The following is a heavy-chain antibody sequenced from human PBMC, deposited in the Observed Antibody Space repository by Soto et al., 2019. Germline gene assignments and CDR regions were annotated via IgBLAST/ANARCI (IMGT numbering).Heavy chain of an antibody. CDR3: ARDRQVWWLEDY. V-gene: IGHV3-48*01. Sequence: EVQLVESGGGLVQPGGSLRLSCAVSGFTFSTYSMNWVRQAPGKGLEWVAYINSDSNTIYYADSVKGRFTISRDNAKNSLYLQMNSLRAEDTAVYYCARDRQVWWLEDYWGQGTLVTVSS. CDR1: GFTFSTYS. J-gene: IGHJ4*02. CDR2: INSDSNTI. D-gene: IGHD6-19*01.